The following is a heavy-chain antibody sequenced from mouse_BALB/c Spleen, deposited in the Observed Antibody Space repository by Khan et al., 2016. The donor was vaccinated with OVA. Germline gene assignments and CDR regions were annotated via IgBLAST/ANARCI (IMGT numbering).Heavy chain of an antibody. CDR3: ARRGLRWDFDY. CDR1: GYTFINYW. V-gene: IGHV1-7*01. J-gene: IGHJ2*01. D-gene: IGHD1-1*01. CDR2: INPTTGYT. Sequence: QIQLVQSGAELVKPGASVKMSCKASGYTFINYWMNWVKQRPGQGLEWIGYINPTTGYTDYNQKFKDKATLTADKSSSTAHMQLSSLTSEDSAVYYCARRGLRWDFDYWGQGTTLTVSS.